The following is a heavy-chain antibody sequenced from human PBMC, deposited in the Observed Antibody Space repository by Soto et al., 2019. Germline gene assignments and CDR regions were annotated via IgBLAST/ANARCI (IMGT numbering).Heavy chain of an antibody. J-gene: IGHJ4*02. V-gene: IGHV1-69-2*01. D-gene: IGHD1-26*01. CDR1: GYTFTDNY. Sequence: ASVKVSCKVSGYTFTDNYMHWVQQVPGKGLEWMGLVDPEDGQTAYAEKFQGRVTLSADTSTDTAYMQLSGLKSEDTAVYYCAIRRAYRNSWYYFDSWGQGTLVTVSS. CDR2: VDPEDGQT. CDR3: AIRRAYRNSWYYFDS.